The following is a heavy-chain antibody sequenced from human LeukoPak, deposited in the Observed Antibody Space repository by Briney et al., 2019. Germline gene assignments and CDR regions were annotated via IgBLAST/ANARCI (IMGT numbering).Heavy chain of an antibody. CDR1: GFTFSSYS. CDR2: ISSSSSYI. J-gene: IGHJ3*02. CDR3: ARDLGGSYGGGGAFDI. Sequence: GGSLRLSCAASGFTFSSYSMNWVRQAPGKGLEWVSSISSSSSYIYHADSVKGRFTISRDNAKNSLYLQMNSLRAEDAAVYYCARDLGGSYGGGGAFDIWGQGTMVTVSS. V-gene: IGHV3-21*01. D-gene: IGHD1-26*01.